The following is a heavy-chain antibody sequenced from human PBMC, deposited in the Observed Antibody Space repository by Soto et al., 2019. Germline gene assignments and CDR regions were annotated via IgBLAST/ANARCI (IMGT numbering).Heavy chain of an antibody. V-gene: IGHV3-64*02. CDR1: GFTFSSYA. Sequence: GGSLRLSCAASGFTFSSYAMHWVRQAPGKGLEYVSAISSNGGSTYYADSVKGRFTISRDNSKNTLYLQMGSLRAEDMAVYYCARTRAGSGWHDAFDIWGQGTMVTVSS. D-gene: IGHD6-19*01. CDR2: ISSNGGST. J-gene: IGHJ3*02. CDR3: ARTRAGSGWHDAFDI.